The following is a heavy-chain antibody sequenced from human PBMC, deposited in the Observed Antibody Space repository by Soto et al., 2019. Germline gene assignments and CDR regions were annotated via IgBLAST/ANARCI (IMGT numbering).Heavy chain of an antibody. V-gene: IGHV1-69*18. D-gene: IGHD2-15*01. CDR2: IIPIFGTP. CDR3: ARARRRVVVVAEYYSCGMDV. CDR1: GGTFSSYA. J-gene: IGHJ6*02. Sequence: QVQLVQSGAEVKKPGSSVKVSCKASGGTFSSYAISWVRQAPGQGLEWMGSIIPIFGTPNYAQKFQGRVTITADESTSTAYMELSSLRSEDTAVYYCARARRRVVVVAEYYSCGMDVWGQGTTVTVSS.